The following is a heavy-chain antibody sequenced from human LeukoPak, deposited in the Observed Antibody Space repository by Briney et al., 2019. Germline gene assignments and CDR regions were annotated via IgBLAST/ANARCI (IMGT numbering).Heavy chain of an antibody. Sequence: SETLSLTCAVYGGSFSGYYWSWIRQPPGKGLEWIGEINHSGSTNYNPSLKSRLTVSVDPSKNQFSLKLSSVTAADTAVYYCAKNGGITGSDYWGQGTLVTVSS. J-gene: IGHJ4*02. CDR2: INHSGST. CDR3: AKNGGITGSDY. D-gene: IGHD1-20*01. V-gene: IGHV4-34*01. CDR1: GGSFSGYY.